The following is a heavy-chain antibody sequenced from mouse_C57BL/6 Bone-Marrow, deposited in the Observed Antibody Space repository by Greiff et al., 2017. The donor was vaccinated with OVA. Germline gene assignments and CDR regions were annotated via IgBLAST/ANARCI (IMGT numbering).Heavy chain of an antibody. J-gene: IGHJ2*01. CDR2: IYPGSGST. CDR3: AKEGYGSSYV. V-gene: IGHV1-55*01. Sequence: QVQLQQPGAELVKPRASVKMSCKASGYTFTSYWITWVKQRPGQGLEWIGDIYPGSGSTNYNEKFKSKATLTVDTSSSTAYMQLSSLTSEDSAVYYCAKEGYGSSYVWGQGTTLTVSS. D-gene: IGHD1-1*01. CDR1: GYTFTSYW.